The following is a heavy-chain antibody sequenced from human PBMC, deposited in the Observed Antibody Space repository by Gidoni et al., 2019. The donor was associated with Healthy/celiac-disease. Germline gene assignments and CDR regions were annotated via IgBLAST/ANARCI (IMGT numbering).Heavy chain of an antibody. CDR1: GFTYSSYA. CDR2: ISGSGGST. D-gene: IGHD6-6*01. J-gene: IGHJ4*02. V-gene: IGHV3-23*01. CDR3: AKDIEYSSSSSDY. Sequence: EVQLLESGGGLVQPGGSLRRSCAASGFTYSSYAMSWVRQAPGTGLECVSAISGSGGSTYYADSVKGRFTISRDNSKNTLYLQMNSLRAEDTAVYYCAKDIEYSSSSSDYWGQGTLVTVSS.